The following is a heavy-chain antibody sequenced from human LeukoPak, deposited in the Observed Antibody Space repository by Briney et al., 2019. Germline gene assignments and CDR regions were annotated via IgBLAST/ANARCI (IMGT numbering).Heavy chain of an antibody. Sequence: SETLSLTCTVSRGSMTTDYWNWIRQPPGKGLEWIGHISHSGSTSYNPSLKSRVTISVDTSKNQFSLKLGSVTAADTAVYYCFGRQWLVDYWGQGTLVTVSS. CDR1: RGSMTTDY. J-gene: IGHJ4*02. V-gene: IGHV4-59*12. CDR3: FGRQWLVDY. D-gene: IGHD6-19*01. CDR2: ISHSGST.